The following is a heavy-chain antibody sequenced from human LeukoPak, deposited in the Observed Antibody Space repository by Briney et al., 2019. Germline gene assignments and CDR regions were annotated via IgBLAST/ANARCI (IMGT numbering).Heavy chain of an antibody. J-gene: IGHJ4*02. Sequence: GGSLRLSCAASGFIFSSYWMSWVRQAPGKGLEWVANIKQDGSEKYYVDSVKGRFTISRDNAKNSLYLQMNSLRAEDTAVYYCARPSGGWGQGTLVTVSS. CDR3: ARPSGG. D-gene: IGHD3-10*01. CDR2: IKQDGSEK. CDR1: GFIFSSYW. V-gene: IGHV3-7*03.